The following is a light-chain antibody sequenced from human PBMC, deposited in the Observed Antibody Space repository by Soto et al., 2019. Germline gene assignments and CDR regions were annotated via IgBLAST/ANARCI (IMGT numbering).Light chain of an antibody. CDR2: DAS. CDR3: QQYNTYAT. J-gene: IGKJ5*01. Sequence: DIQLTQSTSTLSAAVGYRVTIPCRASQNIRNLLAWYQQKPGKAPKPLIYDASTLKTGVPSRFSGSGSGSEFNFTITGLKPDDFATYFCQQYNTYATFGQGTRLEIK. V-gene: IGKV1-5*01. CDR1: QNIRNL.